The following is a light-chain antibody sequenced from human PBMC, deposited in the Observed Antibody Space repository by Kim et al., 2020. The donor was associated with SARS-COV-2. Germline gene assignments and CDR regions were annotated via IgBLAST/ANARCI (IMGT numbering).Light chain of an antibody. Sequence: QAITISCTETSSDVGGYNYVSWYQQHPGKAPKLMIYDVSNRPSGVSNRFSGSKSGNTASLTISGLQAEDEADYYCSSYATSSTLVVFGTGTKVTVL. V-gene: IGLV2-14*03. CDR2: DVS. CDR3: SSYATSSTLVV. J-gene: IGLJ1*01. CDR1: SSDVGGYNY.